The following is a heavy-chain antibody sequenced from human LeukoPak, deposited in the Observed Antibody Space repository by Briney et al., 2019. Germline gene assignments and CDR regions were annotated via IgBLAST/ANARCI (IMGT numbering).Heavy chain of an antibody. CDR2: ISYDGSNK. J-gene: IGHJ4*02. Sequence: RSLRLSCAASGFTFSSYAMHWVRQAPGKGLEWVAVISYDGSNKYYADSVKGRFTISRDNSKNTLYLQMNSLRAEDTAVYYCARAVGATIDLFDYWGQGTLVTVSS. CDR1: GFTFSSYA. CDR3: ARAVGATIDLFDY. D-gene: IGHD1-26*01. V-gene: IGHV3-30-3*01.